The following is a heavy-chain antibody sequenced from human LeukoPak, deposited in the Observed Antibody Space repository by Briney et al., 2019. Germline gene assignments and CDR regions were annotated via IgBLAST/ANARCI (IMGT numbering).Heavy chain of an antibody. CDR2: IYPGDSDS. CDR3: ASFKWNRRTAARQEDYSDY. CDR1: GYSFPTYW. J-gene: IGHJ4*02. D-gene: IGHD6-6*01. V-gene: IGHV5-51*01. Sequence: GESLKISCKGSGYSFPTYWIGWVRQMPGKGLEWMGIIYPGDSDSRYSPSFQGQVTISADKSISTAYLQWSSLKASDTAMYYCASFKWNRRTAARQEDYSDYWGQGTLVTVSS.